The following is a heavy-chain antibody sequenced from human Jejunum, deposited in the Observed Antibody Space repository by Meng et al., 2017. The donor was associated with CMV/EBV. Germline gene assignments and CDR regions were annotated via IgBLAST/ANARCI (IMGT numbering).Heavy chain of an antibody. CDR1: GGAILTNS. V-gene: IGHV4-4*07. J-gene: IGHJ4*02. Sequence: QVRLRLPHSGRGKLSRTLLLTLPGSGGAILTNSGTWFRRPAGKGLEWIGRIYTSGSTHYNPSLKSRVTMSVDTSKNQFSLKLSSVTAADTAVYYCARENSGYDYWGQGTLVTVSS. D-gene: IGHD5-12*01. CDR3: ARENSGYDY. CDR2: IYTSGST.